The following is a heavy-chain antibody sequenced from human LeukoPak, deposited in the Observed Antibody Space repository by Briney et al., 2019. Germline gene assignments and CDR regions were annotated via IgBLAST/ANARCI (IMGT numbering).Heavy chain of an antibody. V-gene: IGHV4-39*01. CDR2: IYYSGST. D-gene: IGHD3-10*01. CDR3: ARHPSPFYGSGSYGMDV. CDR1: GGSVSSGSYY. J-gene: IGHJ6*02. Sequence: SETLSLTCTVSGGSVSSGSYYWSWIRQPPGKGLEWIGYIYYSGSTYYNPSLKSRVTISVDTSKNQFSLKLSSVTAADTAVYYCARHPSPFYGSGSYGMDVWGQGTTVTVSS.